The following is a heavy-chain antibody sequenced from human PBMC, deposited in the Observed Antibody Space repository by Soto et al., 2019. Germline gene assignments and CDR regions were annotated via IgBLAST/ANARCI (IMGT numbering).Heavy chain of an antibody. V-gene: IGHV1-18*01. D-gene: IGHD2-15*01. CDR1: GDTFTSYC. CDR2: ISAYNGNT. Sequence: ASVKLSCKACGDTFTSYCMSWVRQAPGQGLEWMGWISAYNGNTNYAQKLQGRVTMTTDTSTSTAYMELRSLRSDDTAVYYCARLLVVSAKHHNWFASRAQGTLVPVSS. J-gene: IGHJ5*01. CDR3: ARLLVVSAKHHNWFAS.